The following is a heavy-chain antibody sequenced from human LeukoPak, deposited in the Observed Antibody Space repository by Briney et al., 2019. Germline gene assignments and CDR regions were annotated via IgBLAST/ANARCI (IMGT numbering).Heavy chain of an antibody. V-gene: IGHV4-4*02. J-gene: IGHJ4*02. CDR2: IYHTGST. Sequence: SGTLSLTCTASGGSISNNNWWSWVRQPPEKGLEWIGEIYHTGSTNYNPSLKSRVTISVDKSKNQFSLKLSSVTAADTAVYYCASQATVTMFDYWGQGTLVTVSS. D-gene: IGHD4-17*01. CDR1: GGSISNNNW. CDR3: ASQATVTMFDY.